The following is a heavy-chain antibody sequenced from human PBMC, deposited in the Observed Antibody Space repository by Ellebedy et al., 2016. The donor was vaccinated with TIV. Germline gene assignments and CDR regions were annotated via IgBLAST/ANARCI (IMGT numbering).Heavy chain of an antibody. CDR1: GYTLTELS. CDR2: FDPEDGET. Sequence: AASVKVSCKVSGYTLTELSMHWARQAPGKGLEWMGGFDPEDGETIYAQKFQGRVTMTEDTSTDTAYMELSSLRSEDTAVYYCAASVGEATIRSFDYWGQGTLVTVSS. CDR3: AASVGEATIRSFDY. D-gene: IGHD5-12*01. V-gene: IGHV1-24*01. J-gene: IGHJ4*02.